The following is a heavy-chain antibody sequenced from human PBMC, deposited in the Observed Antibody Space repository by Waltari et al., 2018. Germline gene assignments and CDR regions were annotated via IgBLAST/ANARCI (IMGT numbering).Heavy chain of an antibody. V-gene: IGHV4-59*01. CDR2: ISYSGRT. CDR3: ATGGWFQPVEF. J-gene: IGHJ4*02. CDR1: GASMSSYY. D-gene: IGHD3-10*01. Sequence: QVQLQESGPGLVKPSETLSLTCSVSGASMSSYYWNWIRQIPGKGLEWIAYISYSGRTNYNPSLESRVTIFVDMSKNEFSLKVTSVTAADTAIYYCATGGWFQPVEFWGQGIQVLVSS.